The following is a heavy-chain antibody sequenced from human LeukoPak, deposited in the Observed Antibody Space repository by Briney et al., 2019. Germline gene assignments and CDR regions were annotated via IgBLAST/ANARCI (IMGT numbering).Heavy chain of an antibody. CDR3: ARDPIAVACTYYYYYGMDV. J-gene: IGHJ6*02. Sequence: ASVKVSCKASGYTFTGYYMHWVRQAPGQGLEWMGWFNPNSGGTNYAQKFQGRVTMTRDTSISTAYMELSRLRSDDTAVYYCARDPIAVACTYYYYYGMDVWGQGTTVTVSS. V-gene: IGHV1-2*02. D-gene: IGHD6-19*01. CDR2: FNPNSGGT. CDR1: GYTFTGYY.